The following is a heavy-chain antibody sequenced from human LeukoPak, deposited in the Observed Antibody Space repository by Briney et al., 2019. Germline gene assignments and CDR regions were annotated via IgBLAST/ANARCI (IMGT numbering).Heavy chain of an antibody. Sequence: SETLSLTCTVSGCSISSYYWSWIRQPAGKGLEWIGRIHTSGSTNYTPPLKSRVTMSVDTSKNHFSLKLSSVTAADTAVYYCARVDWNDGYGYWGQGTLVTVSS. V-gene: IGHV4-4*07. J-gene: IGHJ4*02. CDR1: GCSISSYY. CDR3: ARVDWNDGYGY. D-gene: IGHD1-1*01. CDR2: IHTSGST.